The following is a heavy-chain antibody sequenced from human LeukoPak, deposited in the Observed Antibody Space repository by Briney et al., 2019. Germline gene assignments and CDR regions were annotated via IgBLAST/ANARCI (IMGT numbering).Heavy chain of an antibody. CDR1: GFTFNNYA. CDR2: ISINGDGT. J-gene: IGHJ4*02. V-gene: IGHV3-23*01. CDR3: AKGLLFPRFGSEY. Sequence: PGGSLRLSCAASGFTFNNYALSWVRQAPGKGLEWVSAISINGDGTYYADSVKGRFTISRDNSKDTLYLQMNSLRTEDTAVYYCAKGLLFPRFGSEYWGQGTLVTVSS. D-gene: IGHD3-10*01.